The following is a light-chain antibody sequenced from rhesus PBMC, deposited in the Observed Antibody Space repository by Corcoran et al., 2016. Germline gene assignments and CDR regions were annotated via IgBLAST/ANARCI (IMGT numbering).Light chain of an antibody. J-gene: IGLJ1*01. CDR1: SSDIGAYNY. CDR2: EVS. V-gene: IGLV2-32*02. CDR3: SSYTGTNTFI. Sequence: QAALTQTRSVSGSPGQAVTISCTGTSSDIGAYNYVSWYQQHPGTAPKLMIYEVSKRPSGVSDRVSGSKSGNTASLTISGLQAEDEADYYCSSYTGTNTFIFGAGTRLTVL.